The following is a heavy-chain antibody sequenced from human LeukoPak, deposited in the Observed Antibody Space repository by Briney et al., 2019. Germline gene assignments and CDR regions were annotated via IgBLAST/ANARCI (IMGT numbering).Heavy chain of an antibody. CDR2: IKQDGSEK. D-gene: IGHD3-10*01. CDR3: AGPRLGRFGELSRPFDY. V-gene: IGHV3-7*01. J-gene: IGHJ4*02. CDR1: GFIFSSNW. Sequence: PGGSLRLSCAASGFIFSSNWMSWVRQAPGKGLEWVANIKQDGSEKYYVDSVKGRFTISRDNAKNSLYLQMNSLRAEDTAVYYCAGPRLGRFGELSRPFDYWGQGTLVTVSS.